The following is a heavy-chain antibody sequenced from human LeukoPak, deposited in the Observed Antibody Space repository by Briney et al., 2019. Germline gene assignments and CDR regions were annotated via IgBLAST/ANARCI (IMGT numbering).Heavy chain of an antibody. CDR3: AKRGYNWNDVVDF. CDR2: IRGSGGST. V-gene: IGHV3-23*01. J-gene: IGHJ4*02. D-gene: IGHD1-1*01. Sequence: PGGSLRLSCAASGFTFSSYAMGWVRQAPGKGLEWVSGIRGSGGSTYYADSVKGRFTISRDNSKNTLYLQMNSLRAEDTAVYYCAKRGYNWNDVVDFWGQGTLVTVSS. CDR1: GFTFSSYA.